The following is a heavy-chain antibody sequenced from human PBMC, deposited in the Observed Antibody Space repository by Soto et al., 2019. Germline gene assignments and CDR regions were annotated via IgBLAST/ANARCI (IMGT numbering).Heavy chain of an antibody. D-gene: IGHD3-3*01. CDR1: GGSISSYY. CDR3: AREDIVSGDFDI. CDR2: IYYSGTT. J-gene: IGHJ3*02. V-gene: IGHV4-59*01. Sequence: SETLSLTCTVSGGSISSYYWSWIRQPPGKGLEWIAYIYYSGTTHYNPSLESRVTVSVDTSKNQFSLKLSSVTAADTAVYYCAREDIVSGDFDIWGQGTMVTVSS.